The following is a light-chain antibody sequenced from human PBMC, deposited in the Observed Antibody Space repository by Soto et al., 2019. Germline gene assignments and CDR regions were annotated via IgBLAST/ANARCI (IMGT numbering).Light chain of an antibody. Sequence: QSALTQPPSASGSPGQSVTISCTGTSSDIGAYDYVSWYQQYPGKAPRLIIYEVRHRPSGVPDRFSGSKSGNTASLTVSGLQAEDEADYYCSSYAGSDIWVFGGGTKLTVL. CDR1: SSDIGAYDY. CDR3: SSYAGSDIWV. J-gene: IGLJ3*02. V-gene: IGLV2-8*01. CDR2: EVR.